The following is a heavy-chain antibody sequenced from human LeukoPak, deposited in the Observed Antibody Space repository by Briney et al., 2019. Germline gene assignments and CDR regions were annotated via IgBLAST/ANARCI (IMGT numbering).Heavy chain of an antibody. CDR1: GFTFSSYE. CDR3: ARRPYGSSEYFDY. J-gene: IGHJ4*02. Sequence: GGSLRLSCAASGFTFSSYEINWVRQAPGKGLEWVANIKQDGSEKYYVDSVKGRFTISRDNAKNSLYLQMNSLRAEDTAVYYCARRPYGSSEYFDYWGQGTLVTVSS. CDR2: IKQDGSEK. D-gene: IGHD6-6*01. V-gene: IGHV3-7*01.